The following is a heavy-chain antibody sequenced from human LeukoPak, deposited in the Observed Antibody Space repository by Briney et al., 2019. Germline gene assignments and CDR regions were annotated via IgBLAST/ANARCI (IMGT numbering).Heavy chain of an antibody. V-gene: IGHV4-39*07. D-gene: IGHD3-22*01. J-gene: IGHJ4*02. CDR2: IYYSGST. Sequence: SETLSLTCTVSGGSISSSSYYWGWIRQPPGKGLEWIGSIYYSGSTYYNPSLKSRVTISVDTSKNQFSLKLSSVTAADTAVYYCARDQYYYDSSGYYRFDYWGQGTLVTVSS. CDR1: GGSISSSSYY. CDR3: ARDQYYYDSSGYYRFDY.